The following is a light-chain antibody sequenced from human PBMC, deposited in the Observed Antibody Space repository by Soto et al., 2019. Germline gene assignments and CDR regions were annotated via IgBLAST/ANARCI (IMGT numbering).Light chain of an antibody. Sequence: QSVLTQPPSVSGTPGQRVTISCSGSSSNIETNPVHWYQHLPGASPRLLIYHNDHRPSGVPDRFSASKSGTSASLAISGLRSEDEADYYCTATDDRLTGPVFGGGTKLTVL. CDR2: HND. V-gene: IGLV1-47*02. J-gene: IGLJ2*01. CDR3: TATDDRLTGPV. CDR1: SSNIETNP.